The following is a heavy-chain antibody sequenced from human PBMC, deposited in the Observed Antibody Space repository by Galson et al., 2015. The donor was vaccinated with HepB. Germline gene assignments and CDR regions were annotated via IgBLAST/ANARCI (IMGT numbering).Heavy chain of an antibody. CDR3: ARGGMAAIRGPTFDF. CDR1: GYTFTTYT. CDR2: INTYIGTT. V-gene: IGHV1-18*01. J-gene: IGHJ4*02. D-gene: IGHD5-24*01. Sequence: SVKVSCKASGYTFTTYTINWLRQAPGQGLEWMGWINTYIGTTKYAQKFQDRVTMTTDTFTKTAYMDLTSLRSDDTAMYYCARGGMAAIRGPTFDFWGQGTRVTVS.